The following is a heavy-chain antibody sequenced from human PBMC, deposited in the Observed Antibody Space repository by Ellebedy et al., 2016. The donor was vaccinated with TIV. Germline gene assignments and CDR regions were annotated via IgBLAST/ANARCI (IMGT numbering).Heavy chain of an antibody. Sequence: GGSLRLSXAASGFTFSSYAMSWVRQAPGKGLEWVSAISYSGGSAYYADSVKGRFTISRDNSKNTLYLQMNSLRAEGTAVYYCAKRLGRSGSTEYYFDYWGQGTLVTVSS. CDR1: GFTFSSYA. CDR2: ISYSGGSA. D-gene: IGHD1-26*01. V-gene: IGHV3-23*01. CDR3: AKRLGRSGSTEYYFDY. J-gene: IGHJ4*02.